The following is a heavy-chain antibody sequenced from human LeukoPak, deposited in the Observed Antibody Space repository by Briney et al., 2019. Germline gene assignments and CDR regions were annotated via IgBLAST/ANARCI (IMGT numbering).Heavy chain of an antibody. CDR3: TRAISDIVVVLEDDY. J-gene: IGHJ4*02. Sequence: GGSLRLSCTASGFTFGDYATSWVRQAPGKGLEWVGFIRSKAYGGTTEYAASVKGRFTISRDDSKSIAYLQMNSLKTEDTAVYYCTRAISDIVVVLEDDYWGQGTLVTVSS. V-gene: IGHV3-49*04. CDR1: GFTFGDYA. CDR2: IRSKAYGGTT. D-gene: IGHD2-2*01.